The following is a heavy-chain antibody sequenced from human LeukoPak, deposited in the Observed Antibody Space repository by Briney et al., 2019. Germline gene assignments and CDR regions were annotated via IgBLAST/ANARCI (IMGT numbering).Heavy chain of an antibody. Sequence: SETLSLTCTVSGGSISSGSYYWSWIRQPAGKGLEWIGYIYYSGSTNYNPSLKSRVTISVDTSKNQFSLKLSSVTAADTAVYYCARHRYSGSYSHYEYYFDYWGQGTLVTVSS. CDR2: IYYSGST. V-gene: IGHV4-61*10. CDR1: GGSISSGSYY. D-gene: IGHD1-26*01. J-gene: IGHJ4*02. CDR3: ARHRYSGSYSHYEYYFDY.